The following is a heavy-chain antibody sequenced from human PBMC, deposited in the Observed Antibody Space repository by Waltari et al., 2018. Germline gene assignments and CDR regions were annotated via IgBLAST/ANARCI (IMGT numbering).Heavy chain of an antibody. CDR3: ARGPPRQYFWSGYYY. V-gene: IGHV4-34*01. Sequence: QVQLQQWGAGLLKPSETLSLTCAVYGGSFTNYYWSWIRQPPGKGLEWIREINHRGSTNYNPSLKSRVTISIDTSKNHFSLKLSSVTAADTAIYYCARGPPRQYFWSGYYYWGQGTLITVSS. CDR2: INHRGST. D-gene: IGHD3-3*01. J-gene: IGHJ4*02. CDR1: GGSFTNYY.